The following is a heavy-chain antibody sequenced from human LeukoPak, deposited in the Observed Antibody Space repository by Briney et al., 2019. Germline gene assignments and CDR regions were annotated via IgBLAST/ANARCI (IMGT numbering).Heavy chain of an antibody. CDR1: GGSISSYY. CDR3: ARGIYGDYVMDY. D-gene: IGHD4-17*01. CDR2: IYYSGSA. V-gene: IGHV4-59*01. Sequence: SETLSLTCTVSGGSISSYYWSWIRQPPGKGLEYIGYIYYSGSANYNPSLKSRVTISVDTSKNQFSLKLSSVTAADTAVYYCARGIYGDYVMDYWGQGTLVTVSS. J-gene: IGHJ4*02.